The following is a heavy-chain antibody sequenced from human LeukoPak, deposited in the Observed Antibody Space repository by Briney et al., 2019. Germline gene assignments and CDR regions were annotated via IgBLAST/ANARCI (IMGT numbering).Heavy chain of an antibody. V-gene: IGHV1-8*01. J-gene: IGHJ4*02. D-gene: IGHD6-19*01. CDR2: VSPSSGNT. CDR1: GYSFTSHN. CDR3: ASGHPGYASGWPDY. Sequence: ASVKVSCKTSGYSFTSHNINWVRQATGQGVEWMGWVSPSSGNTAYAQKFQGRVTMTRDTSISTAYMELSSLTSEDTAVYYCASGHPGYASGWPDYWGQGTLVTVSS.